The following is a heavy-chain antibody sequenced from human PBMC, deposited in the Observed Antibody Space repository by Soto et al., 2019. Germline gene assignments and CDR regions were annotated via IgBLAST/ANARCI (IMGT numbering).Heavy chain of an antibody. CDR1: GFTFSKYA. D-gene: IGHD3-3*02. CDR3: ATRALVHTSPYFDY. J-gene: IGHJ4*02. CDR2: ISDSGSNT. V-gene: IGHV3-23*01. Sequence: EVQLLESGGGLVQRGESLRLSCAASGFTFSKYAMYWVRQAPEKGLEWVSTISDSGSNTYYADSVKGRFTISRDNSKNTLYLQMNSLRAEDTAVYYCATRALVHTSPYFDYWGQGTLVTVSS.